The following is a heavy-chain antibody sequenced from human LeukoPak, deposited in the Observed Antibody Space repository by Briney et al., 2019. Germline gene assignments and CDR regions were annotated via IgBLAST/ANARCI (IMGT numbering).Heavy chain of an antibody. V-gene: IGHV3-9*01. Sequence: GGSLRLSCAASGFTFDDYAMHWVRQAPGKGLEWVSGISWNSGSIGYADSVKGRFTISRDNAKNSLYLQMNSLRAEDTALHYCAKDMGRSGSYRFDYWGQGTLVTVSS. CDR3: AKDMGRSGSYRFDY. CDR2: ISWNSGSI. J-gene: IGHJ4*02. CDR1: GFTFDDYA. D-gene: IGHD1-26*01.